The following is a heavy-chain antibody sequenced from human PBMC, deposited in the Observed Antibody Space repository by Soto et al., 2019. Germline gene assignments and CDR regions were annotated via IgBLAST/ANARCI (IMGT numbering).Heavy chain of an antibody. CDR2: IIPIFGTA. V-gene: IGHV1-69*13. CDR3: ASPDIAAAGDYFDY. Sequence: ASVKVSCKASGGTFSSYAISWVRQAPGQGLEWMGGIIPIFGTANYAQKFQGRVTITADESTSTAYMELSGLRSEDTAVYYCASPDIAAAGDYFDYWGQGTLVTVSS. CDR1: GGTFSSYA. D-gene: IGHD6-13*01. J-gene: IGHJ4*02.